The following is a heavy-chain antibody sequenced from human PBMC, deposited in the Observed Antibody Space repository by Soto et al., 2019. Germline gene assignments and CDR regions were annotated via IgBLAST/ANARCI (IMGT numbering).Heavy chain of an antibody. CDR1: GGTFSSYA. CDR2: IIPIFGTA. J-gene: IGHJ4*02. Sequence: GASVKVSCKASGGTFSSYAISWVRQAPGQGLEWMGGIIPIFGTANYAQKFQGRVTITADESTSTAYMELSSLRSEDTAVYYCAIQWELLVGFDYWGQGTLVTVSS. V-gene: IGHV1-69*13. D-gene: IGHD1-26*01. CDR3: AIQWELLVGFDY.